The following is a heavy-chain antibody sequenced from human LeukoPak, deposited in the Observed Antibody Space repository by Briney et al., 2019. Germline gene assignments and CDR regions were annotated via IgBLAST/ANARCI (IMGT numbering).Heavy chain of an antibody. V-gene: IGHV1-8*01. CDR1: GYTFTSYD. J-gene: IGHJ4*02. CDR3: ARGENYYDSSGYPG. CDR2: MNPNSGNT. D-gene: IGHD3-22*01. Sequence: ASVKVSCKASGYTFTSYDINWERQATGQGLEWMGWMNPNSGNTGYAQKFQGRGTMTRNTSISTAYMELSSLRSECTAVYYCARGENYYDSSGYPGWGQGTLVTVSS.